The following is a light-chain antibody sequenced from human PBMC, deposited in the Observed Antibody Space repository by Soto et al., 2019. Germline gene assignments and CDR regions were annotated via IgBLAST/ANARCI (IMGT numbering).Light chain of an antibody. CDR3: QSYDSSLSGFWV. J-gene: IGLJ3*02. CDR1: SSNIGAGYD. CDR2: GNS. Sequence: QAVVTQPPSVSRAPGQRVTISCTGSSSNIGAGYDVHWYQQLPGTAPKLLIYGNSNRPSGVPDRFSGSKSGTSASLAITGLQAEDEADYYCQSYDSSLSGFWVFGGGTKLTVL. V-gene: IGLV1-40*01.